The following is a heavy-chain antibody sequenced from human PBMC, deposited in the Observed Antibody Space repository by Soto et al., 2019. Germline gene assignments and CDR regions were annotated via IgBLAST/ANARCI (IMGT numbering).Heavy chain of an antibody. V-gene: IGHV4-30-2*01. D-gene: IGHD6-19*01. CDR3: ARQRSRGRFPPFAY. CDR1: GGSISSGGYS. Sequence: SETLSLTCAVSGGSISSGGYSWSWIRQPPGKGLEWIGYIYHSGSTYYNPSLKSRVTISADKSLSTAHLQWGSLKASDTAMYYCARQRSRGRFPPFAYGGQGTRVTVSS. J-gene: IGHJ4*02. CDR2: IYHSGST.